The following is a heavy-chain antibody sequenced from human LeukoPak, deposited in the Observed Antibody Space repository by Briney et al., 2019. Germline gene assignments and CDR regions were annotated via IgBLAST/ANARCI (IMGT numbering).Heavy chain of an antibody. Sequence: GGSLRLSCAASEFTFSSYSMNWVRQAPGKGLEWVSYISSSSSTIYYADSVKGRFTISRDNAKNSLYLQMNSLRAEDTAVYYCATTDYYDSSGYSRNFDYWGQGTLVTVSS. V-gene: IGHV3-48*04. D-gene: IGHD3-22*01. CDR3: ATTDYYDSSGYSRNFDY. CDR1: EFTFSSYS. CDR2: ISSSSSTI. J-gene: IGHJ4*02.